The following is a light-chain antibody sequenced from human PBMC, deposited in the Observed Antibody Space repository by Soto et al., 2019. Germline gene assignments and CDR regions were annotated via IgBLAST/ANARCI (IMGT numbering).Light chain of an antibody. J-gene: IGLJ3*02. CDR1: SSDVGAYNY. Sequence: QSALTQPASVSGSPGQSITISCAGTSSDVGAYNYVSWYQQHPGKAPKLMISEVSNRPSGVPNRFSGSKSGNTASLTISGLQSEDEADYYCQSYDSSLSAHWVFGGGTKVTVL. CDR2: EVS. CDR3: QSYDSSLSAHWV. V-gene: IGLV2-14*01.